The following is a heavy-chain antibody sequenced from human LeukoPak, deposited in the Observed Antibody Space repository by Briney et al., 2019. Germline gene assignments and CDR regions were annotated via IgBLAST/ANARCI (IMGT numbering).Heavy chain of an antibody. Sequence: AGGSLRLSCAASGFSVSRSFLSWVRLVPGKGLEWVSIIYSGGDTYYADSLKGRFTISRDNSKNTLYLQISTLRVEDTAVYYCARRGNPGTYFDYWGQGTLVAVSS. V-gene: IGHV3-66*04. CDR2: IYSGGDT. CDR3: ARRGNPGTYFDY. D-gene: IGHD6-13*01. CDR1: GFSVSRSF. J-gene: IGHJ4*02.